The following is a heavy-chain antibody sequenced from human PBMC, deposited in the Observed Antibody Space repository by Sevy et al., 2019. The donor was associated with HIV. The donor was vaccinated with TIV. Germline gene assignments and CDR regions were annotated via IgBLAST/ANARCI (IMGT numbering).Heavy chain of an antibody. CDR2: ISSSSSYI. CDR1: GFTFSSYS. Sequence: GGSLRLSCAASGFTFSSYSMNWVRQAPGKGLEWVSSISSSSSYIYYADSVKGRFTISRDNAKNSLYLQMNSLRAEDTAVYYCARSGEYCSSTRCYADYYGMDVWGQGTTVTVSS. CDR3: ARSGEYCSSTRCYADYYGMDV. J-gene: IGHJ6*02. D-gene: IGHD2-2*01. V-gene: IGHV3-21*01.